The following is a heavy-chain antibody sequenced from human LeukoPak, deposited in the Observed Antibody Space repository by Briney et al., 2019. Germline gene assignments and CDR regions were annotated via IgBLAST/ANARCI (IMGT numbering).Heavy chain of an antibody. CDR3: ARDRAYCGGDCYLDY. CDR1: GYTFTGYY. J-gene: IGHJ4*02. Sequence: ASVKVSCKASGYTFTGYYMHWVRQAPGQGLEWMGWINPNSGGTNYAQKFQGRVTMTRDTSISTAYMELSRLRSDDTAVYYCARDRAYCGGDCYLDYWGQGTLVTASS. D-gene: IGHD2-21*01. V-gene: IGHV1-2*02. CDR2: INPNSGGT.